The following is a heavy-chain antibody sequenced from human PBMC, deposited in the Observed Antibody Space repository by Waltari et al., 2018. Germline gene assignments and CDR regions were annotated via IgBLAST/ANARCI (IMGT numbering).Heavy chain of an antibody. CDR2: IYYSGST. V-gene: IGHV4-30-4*08. CDR3: ARGEGLFLGELSRLDY. J-gene: IGHJ4*02. CDR1: GGSISSGDYY. Sequence: QVQLQESGPGLVKPSQTLSLTCTVSGGSISSGDYYWSWIRQPPGKGLEVIGYIYYSGSTYYNPSLKSRVTISVDTSKNQFSLKLSSVTAADTAVYYCARGEGLFLGELSRLDYWGQGTLVTVSS. D-gene: IGHD3-16*02.